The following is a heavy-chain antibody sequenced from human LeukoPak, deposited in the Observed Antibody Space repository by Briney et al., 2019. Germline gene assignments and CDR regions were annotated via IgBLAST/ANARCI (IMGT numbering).Heavy chain of an antibody. CDR3: ARDFGRGSPSRYYGMDV. CDR2: ISSSGSTI. V-gene: IGHV3-48*04. CDR1: GFTFSSYA. J-gene: IGHJ6*02. D-gene: IGHD3-10*01. Sequence: GGSLRLSCAASGFTFSSYAMSWVRQAPGKGLEWVSYISSSGSTIYYADSVKGRFTISRDNAKNSLYLQMNSLRAEDTAVYYCARDFGRGSPSRYYGMDVWGQGTTVTVSS.